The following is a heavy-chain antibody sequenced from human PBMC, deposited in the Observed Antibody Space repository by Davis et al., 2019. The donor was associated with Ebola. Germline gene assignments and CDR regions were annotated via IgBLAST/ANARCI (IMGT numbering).Heavy chain of an antibody. J-gene: IGHJ6*04. D-gene: IGHD3-3*01. CDR1: GFTFSSYA. CDR3: AKDWLLVDV. CDR2: ISGSGGTT. V-gene: IGHV3-23*01. Sequence: GESLKISCAASGFTFSSYAMSWVRQAPGKGLEWVSTISGSGGTTYYADSVKGRFTISRDNSKNTVYLQMNSLRAEDTAVYYCAKDWLLVDVWGKGTTVTVSS.